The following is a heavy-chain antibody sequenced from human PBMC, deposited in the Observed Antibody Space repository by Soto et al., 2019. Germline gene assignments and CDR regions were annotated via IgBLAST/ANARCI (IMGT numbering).Heavy chain of an antibody. Sequence: ASVKVSCKTSGYTFTAYDIYWVRQAPGQGLEWMGWIRAYNGDTNYAQKLQTRVTMTTDKSTDTAYMDLRSLTFDDTAIYYCARAGAAPYYYYGLDVWGQGTTVTVSS. CDR2: IRAYNGDT. V-gene: IGHV1-18*01. J-gene: IGHJ6*02. D-gene: IGHD3-10*01. CDR3: ARAGAAPYYYYGLDV. CDR1: GYTFTAYD.